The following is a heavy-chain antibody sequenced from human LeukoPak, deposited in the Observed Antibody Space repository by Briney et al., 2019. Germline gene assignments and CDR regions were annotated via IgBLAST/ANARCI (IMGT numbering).Heavy chain of an antibody. D-gene: IGHD3-3*02. CDR3: AKVHLNYYYKGMDV. CDR2: ISNSGGST. CDR1: GFTFSSYA. Sequence: QSGGSLRLSCAASGFTFSSYAMSWVRQAPGKGLEWVSSISNSGGSTYYVDSVKGRFTISRDNSKNTLYLQMNSLRAEGTAIYFCAKVHLNYYYKGMDVWGQGTTVSVSS. V-gene: IGHV3-23*01. J-gene: IGHJ6*02.